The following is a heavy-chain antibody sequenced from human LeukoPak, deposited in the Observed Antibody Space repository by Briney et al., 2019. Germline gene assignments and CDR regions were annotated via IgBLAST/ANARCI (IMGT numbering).Heavy chain of an antibody. D-gene: IGHD6-13*01. CDR3: TTDHGGAAGTRYFQH. CDR2: IKSKTDGGTT. J-gene: IGHJ1*01. Sequence: PGGSLRLSCAASGFTFSNAWMSWVRQAPGKGLEWVGRIKSKTDGGTTDYAAPVKGRFTISRDDSKNTLYLQMNSLKTEDTAVYYCTTDHGGAAGTRYFQHWGQGTLVTVSS. V-gene: IGHV3-15*01. CDR1: GFTFSNAW.